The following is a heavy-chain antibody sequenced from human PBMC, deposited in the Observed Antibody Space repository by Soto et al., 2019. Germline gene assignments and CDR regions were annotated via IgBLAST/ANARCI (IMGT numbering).Heavy chain of an antibody. Sequence: EVQLVESGGGLVKPGGSLRLSCAASGFTFSSYSMNWVRQAPGKGLEWVSSISSSSSYIYYADSVKGRFTISRDNAKNSLYLQMNSLRAEDTAVYYCAREWRVTATTNDSWGQGTLVTVSS. D-gene: IGHD2-21*02. CDR2: ISSSSSYI. CDR1: GFTFSSYS. V-gene: IGHV3-21*01. J-gene: IGHJ4*02. CDR3: AREWRVTATTNDS.